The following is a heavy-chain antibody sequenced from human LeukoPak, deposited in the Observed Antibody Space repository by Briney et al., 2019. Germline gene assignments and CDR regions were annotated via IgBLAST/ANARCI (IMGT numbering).Heavy chain of an antibody. Sequence: GGSLRLSCAASGFTFSGYWMSWVRQAPGKGLEWVANIKLDGSEKYYVDSVKGRFTISRDNAKNSLYLQMNSLRAEDTAVYYCARGGPRIRPQHFTSVVGKRKLNCFDLWGQGTRVTVSS. CDR2: IKLDGSEK. CDR1: GFTFSGYW. J-gene: IGHJ5*02. D-gene: IGHD4-23*01. CDR3: ARGGPRIRPQHFTSVVGKRKLNCFDL. V-gene: IGHV3-7*02.